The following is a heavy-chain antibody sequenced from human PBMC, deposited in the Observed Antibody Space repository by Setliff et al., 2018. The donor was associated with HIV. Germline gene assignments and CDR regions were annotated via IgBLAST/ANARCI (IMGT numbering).Heavy chain of an antibody. V-gene: IGHV3-21*01. Sequence: GGSLRLSCAASGFTFSSYSMHWVRQAPGKGLEWVSSITSSGNYKSYADSVQGRFTISRDNADNSLYLDMNSLRAEDTGVYYCARDRSMIVVVDDAFDIWGQGTMVTVSS. CDR2: ITSSGNYK. D-gene: IGHD3-22*01. CDR1: GFTFSSYS. CDR3: ARDRSMIVVVDDAFDI. J-gene: IGHJ3*02.